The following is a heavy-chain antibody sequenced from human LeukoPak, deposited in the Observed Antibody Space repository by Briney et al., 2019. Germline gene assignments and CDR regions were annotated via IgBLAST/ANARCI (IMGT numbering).Heavy chain of an antibody. J-gene: IGHJ3*02. Sequence: SETLSLTCTVSGGSISSYYWSWIRQPPGKGLEWIGFIYYSGSTNYNPSLKSRVTISVDTSKNQFSLKLSSVTAADTAVYYCARDGGDDAFDIWGQGTMVTVSS. D-gene: IGHD3-16*01. CDR3: ARDGGDDAFDI. CDR2: IYYSGST. V-gene: IGHV4-59*01. CDR1: GGSISSYY.